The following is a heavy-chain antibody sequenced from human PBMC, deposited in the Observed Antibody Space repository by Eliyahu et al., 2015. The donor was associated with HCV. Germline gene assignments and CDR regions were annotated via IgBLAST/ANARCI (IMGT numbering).Heavy chain of an antibody. Sequence: QITLKXSGPTLVKPTQXXXLTCTFSGFSLSTSGVGVGWIRQPPGKAXEWLARLYWDDDRRYSPSLKSRLSITKDTSTXQVVLTMTNMDPVDTATYYCTYSQMWKGTVYYYYGTDAWGQGTTVTVTS. CDR1: GFSLSTSGVG. V-gene: IGHV2-5*02. J-gene: IGHJ6*02. CDR2: LYWDDDR. D-gene: IGHD1-1*01. CDR3: TYSQMWKGTVYYYYGTDA.